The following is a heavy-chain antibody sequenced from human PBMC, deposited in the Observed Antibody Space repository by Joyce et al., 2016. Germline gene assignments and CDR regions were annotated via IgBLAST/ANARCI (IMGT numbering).Heavy chain of an antibody. J-gene: IGHJ5*01. V-gene: IGHV4-4*02. CDR1: GGSISSAHW. CDR3: ARNGAYSQDS. Sequence: QVQLQESGPGLVQPSGTLSLTCAVSGGSISSAHWWSWVRQPPGKGLEWIGENYLGGRTTYNPSLKRRVTISVDKAENQLSLKMNSVTAADTAVYYCARNGAYSQDSWGQGTLVTVSS. CDR2: NYLGGRT. D-gene: IGHD5-12*01.